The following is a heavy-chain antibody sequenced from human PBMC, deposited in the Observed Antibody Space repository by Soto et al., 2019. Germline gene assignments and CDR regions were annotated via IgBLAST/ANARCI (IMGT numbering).Heavy chain of an antibody. J-gene: IGHJ6*02. V-gene: IGHV3-7*03. CDR1: GFTFSNYW. CDR2: IKQDGSEK. Sequence: VGSLRLSCAASGFTFSNYWMSWVRQAPGKGLEWVANIKQDGSEKYYVDSVKGRFTISRDNAKNSLYLQMNSLRAEDTAVYYCARGDSGSYYFSDYYGMDVWGQGTTVTVS. D-gene: IGHD1-26*01. CDR3: ARGDSGSYYFSDYYGMDV.